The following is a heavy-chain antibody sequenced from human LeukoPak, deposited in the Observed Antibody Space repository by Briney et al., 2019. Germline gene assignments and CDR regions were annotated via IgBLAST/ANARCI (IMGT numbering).Heavy chain of an antibody. V-gene: IGHV3-23*01. CDR2: ISGSGGST. D-gene: IGHD5-24*01. J-gene: IGHJ6*03. Sequence: GGSLRLSCAASGFTFSSYAMSWVRQAPGKGRECVSAISGSGGSTYYADSVKGRLTISRDNAKNSLYLQMNSLRADDTAVYYCARYRLETLRDGYNYYYYYYMDVWGKGTTVTVSS. CDR3: ARYRLETLRDGYNYYYYYYMDV. CDR1: GFTFSSYA.